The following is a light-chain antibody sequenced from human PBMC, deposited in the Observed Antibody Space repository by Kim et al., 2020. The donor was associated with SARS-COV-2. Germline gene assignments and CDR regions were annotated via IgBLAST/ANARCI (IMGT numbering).Light chain of an antibody. Sequence: SYELTQPPSVSVSPGQTASITCSGDKLGDKYACWYQQKPGQSPVLVIYQDSKRPSGIPERFSGSNYGNTATLTISGTQAMDEADYYCQAWDSSTYVFGTGTKVTVL. J-gene: IGLJ1*01. CDR2: QDS. V-gene: IGLV3-1*01. CDR1: KLGDKY. CDR3: QAWDSSTYV.